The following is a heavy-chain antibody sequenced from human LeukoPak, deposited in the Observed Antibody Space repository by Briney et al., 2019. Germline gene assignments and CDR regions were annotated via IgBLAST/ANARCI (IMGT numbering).Heavy chain of an antibody. CDR2: INPSGGST. J-gene: IGHJ4*02. Sequence: GASVKVSCKASGYTFTSYYMHWVRQAPGQGLEWMGIINPSGGSTSYAQKFQGRVTMTRDTSTSTVYMELSSLRSEDTAVYCCARGGLYCSSTSCQGLDYWGQGTLVTVSS. CDR3: ARGGLYCSSTSCQGLDY. D-gene: IGHD2-2*01. V-gene: IGHV1-46*01. CDR1: GYTFTSYY.